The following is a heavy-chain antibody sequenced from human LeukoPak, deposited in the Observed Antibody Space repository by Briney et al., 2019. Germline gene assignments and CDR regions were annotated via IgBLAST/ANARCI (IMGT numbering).Heavy chain of an antibody. Sequence: TGGSLRLSCASSGFTFSSYGMHWVRQALGKGLEWVVFMRYDGSNKYYADSVKGRFTISRDNSKNTLYLQMNSLRAEDTAVYYCAKGGQLAKYDAFDIWGQGTMVTVSS. D-gene: IGHD6-13*01. CDR1: GFTFSSYG. J-gene: IGHJ3*02. CDR2: MRYDGSNK. CDR3: AKGGQLAKYDAFDI. V-gene: IGHV3-30*02.